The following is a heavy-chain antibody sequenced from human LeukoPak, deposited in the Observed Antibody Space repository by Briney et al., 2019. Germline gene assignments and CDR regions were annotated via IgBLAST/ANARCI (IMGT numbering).Heavy chain of an antibody. CDR3: AKVQGTTYYYDSSGYYYFDY. D-gene: IGHD3-22*01. J-gene: IGHJ4*02. Sequence: GGSLRLSCAASGFTFSSYSMNWVRQAPGKGLEWVSSISSSSSYIYYADSVKGRFTISRDNAKNSLYLQMNSLRAEDTAVYYCAKVQGTTYYYDSSGYYYFDYWGQGTLVTVSS. V-gene: IGHV3-21*01. CDR1: GFTFSSYS. CDR2: ISSSSSYI.